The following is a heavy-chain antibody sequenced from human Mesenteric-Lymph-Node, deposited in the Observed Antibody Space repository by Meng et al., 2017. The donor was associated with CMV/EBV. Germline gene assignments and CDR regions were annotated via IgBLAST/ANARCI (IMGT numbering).Heavy chain of an antibody. D-gene: IGHD3-22*01. CDR1: GGSIRFYY. J-gene: IGHJ4*02. Sequence: GSLRLSCSVSGGSIRFYYWNSIRQPPGQGLEWIGYLSDSGRTNYNPSLKSRVTISVDTSKNQFSLKVRSMRAADTAVYSCARMYYDNSGYYYLDYWGQGTLVTVSS. CDR3: ARMYYDNSGYYYLDY. CDR2: LSDSGRT. V-gene: IGHV4-59*01.